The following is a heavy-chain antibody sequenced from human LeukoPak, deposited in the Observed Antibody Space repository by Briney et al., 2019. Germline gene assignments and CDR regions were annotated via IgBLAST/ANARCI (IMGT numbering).Heavy chain of an antibody. Sequence: GESLKISCKGSGYSFTRYWIGWVRQMPGKGLEWMGIIYPGDSDTRYSPSSQGQVTISADKSISTAYLQWSSLKASDTAIYYCARLQYSSAWGDYFDYWGQGTLVTVSS. CDR2: IYPGDSDT. D-gene: IGHD6-19*01. J-gene: IGHJ4*02. V-gene: IGHV5-51*01. CDR3: ARLQYSSAWGDYFDY. CDR1: GYSFTRYW.